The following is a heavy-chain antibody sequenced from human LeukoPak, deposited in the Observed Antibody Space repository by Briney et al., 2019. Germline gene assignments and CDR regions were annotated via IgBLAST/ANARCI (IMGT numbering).Heavy chain of an antibody. CDR2: IYYSGST. Sequence: PSQTLSLTCTVSGGSISSGGYYWSWIRQHPGTGLEWIGYIYYSGSTYYNPSLKSRVTISVDTSKNQFSLKLSSVTAADTAVYYCARDRPSDSSSWYYYYGMDVWGKGTTVTVFS. CDR3: ARDRPSDSSSWYYYYGMDV. D-gene: IGHD6-13*01. V-gene: IGHV4-31*03. CDR1: GGSISSGGYY. J-gene: IGHJ6*04.